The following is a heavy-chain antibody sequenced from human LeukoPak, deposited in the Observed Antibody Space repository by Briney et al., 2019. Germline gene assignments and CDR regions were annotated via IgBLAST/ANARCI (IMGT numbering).Heavy chain of an antibody. V-gene: IGHV3-23*01. CDR2: ISGSGGST. J-gene: IGHJ6*02. CDR3: AKVRYSLRRYYYYYGMDV. CDR1: GFTFSSYA. D-gene: IGHD6-13*01. Sequence: GGSLRLSCAASGFTFSSYAMSWVRQAPGKGLEWVSAISGSGGSTYYADSVKGRFTISRDNSKNTLYLQMNSLRAEDTAVYYCAKVRYSLRRYYYYYGMDVWGQGTTVTVSS.